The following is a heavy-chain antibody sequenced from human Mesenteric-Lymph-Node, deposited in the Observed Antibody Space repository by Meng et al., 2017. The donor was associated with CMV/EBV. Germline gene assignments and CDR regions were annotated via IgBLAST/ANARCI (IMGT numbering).Heavy chain of an antibody. Sequence: SCSASGFPFSNYPMPWARQAPGQGLAWVAVISYAGSPPYPDSVKGRFTISRDNSKNTLYLQLNSVRAEDTAVYYCASATNTFAAFDFWGQGTLVTVSS. CDR3: ASATNTFAAFDF. CDR1: GFPFSNYP. V-gene: IGHV3-30-3*01. CDR2: ISYAGSPP. J-gene: IGHJ4*02. D-gene: IGHD2/OR15-2a*01.